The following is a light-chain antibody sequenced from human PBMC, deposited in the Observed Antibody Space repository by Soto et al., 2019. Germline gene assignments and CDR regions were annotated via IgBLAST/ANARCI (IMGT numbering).Light chain of an antibody. Sequence: EIVMTQSPVSLSVSPGERATFSCRASQSIRSDLAWYQQKPGQAPRLLIYGASTNATGIPARFSGSGSGTEFTLTISRLQAEDCAVYYCQHYNIWPYTFGQGTKLEI. CDR2: GAS. CDR3: QHYNIWPYT. J-gene: IGKJ2*01. CDR1: QSIRSD. V-gene: IGKV3-15*01.